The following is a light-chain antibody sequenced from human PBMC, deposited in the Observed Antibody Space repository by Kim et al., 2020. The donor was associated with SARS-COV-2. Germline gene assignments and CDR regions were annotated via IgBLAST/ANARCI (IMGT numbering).Light chain of an antibody. V-gene: IGKV1-5*03. CDR2: MAS. Sequence: DIQMTQSPSTLSASVGDSVTITCRASQSISEWLAWFQKKPGKAPQLLIYMASNLESGVSSRFSGSGSGTEFTLTISSLQPDDFATYYCQQYNGESFSFGQGTRLEIK. CDR3: QQYNGESFS. CDR1: QSISEW. J-gene: IGKJ5*01.